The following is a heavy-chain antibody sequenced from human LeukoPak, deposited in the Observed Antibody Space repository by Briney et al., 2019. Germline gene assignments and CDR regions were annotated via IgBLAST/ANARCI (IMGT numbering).Heavy chain of an antibody. V-gene: IGHV1-69-2*01. CDR3: AVTAAGRDYMDV. D-gene: IGHD6-13*01. J-gene: IGHJ6*03. CDR1: GYSFTDFY. CDR2: FDPEDDET. Sequence: ASVKVSCKVSGYSFTDFYMQWIPQAPGKGLEWMGLFDPEDDETIYAEKFQGRVTITADTSRDTSYMSLSSLRPEDTAVYYCAVTAAGRDYMDVWGKGTTVTVSS.